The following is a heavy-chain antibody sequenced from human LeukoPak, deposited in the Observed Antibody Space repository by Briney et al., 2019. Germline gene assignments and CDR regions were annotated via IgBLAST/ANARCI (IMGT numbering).Heavy chain of an antibody. V-gene: IGHV3-21*06. Sequence: GGSLRLSCAASGFTFSSYNMNWVRQAPGKGLEWVSSITSSSSYIYYADPVKGRFTISRDNAKNSLYLQMDSLRVEDTAEYYCARPYSISWELDSWGQGTLVTVSS. J-gene: IGHJ5*01. CDR2: ITSSSSYI. CDR1: GFTFSSYN. CDR3: ARPYSISWELDS. D-gene: IGHD6-13*01.